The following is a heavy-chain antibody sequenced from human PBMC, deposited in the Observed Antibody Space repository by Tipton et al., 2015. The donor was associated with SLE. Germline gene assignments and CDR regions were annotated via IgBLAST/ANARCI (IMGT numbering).Heavy chain of an antibody. J-gene: IGHJ4*02. V-gene: IGHV3-23*01. D-gene: IGHD4-17*01. CDR2: ISGNGDST. CDR1: GLTFSNYA. Sequence: GSLRLSCSVSGLTFSNYAMSWVRQAPGKGLQWVSSISGNGDSTNYADSVKGRFTFSRDNSKNTLYLQMSSLRAEDTAVYFCAKGGDYGDPLDYWGQGSLVTVSS. CDR3: AKGGDYGDPLDY.